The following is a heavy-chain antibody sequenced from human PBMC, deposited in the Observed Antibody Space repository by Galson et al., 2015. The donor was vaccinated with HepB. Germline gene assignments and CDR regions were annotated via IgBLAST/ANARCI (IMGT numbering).Heavy chain of an antibody. CDR2: IGTGGGP. Sequence: SLRLSCAASGFTFNNYDFHWVRQTAGKGLEWVSGIGTGGGPYYPDAVKGRFTISRENAQNSVFLQMNSLRDGDTAVYYCARESGTPGNWYFDLWGRGTVVIVSS. CDR1: GFTFNNYD. V-gene: IGHV3-13*05. CDR3: ARESGTPGNWYFDL. J-gene: IGHJ2*01. D-gene: IGHD1-1*01.